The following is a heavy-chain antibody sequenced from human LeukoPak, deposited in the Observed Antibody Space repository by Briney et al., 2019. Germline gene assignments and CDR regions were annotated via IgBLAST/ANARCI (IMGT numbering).Heavy chain of an antibody. V-gene: IGHV4-38-2*02. CDR3: ASSTFYYVNAFDI. CDR1: GCSISSGYY. CDR2: VYYSSGT. J-gene: IGHJ3*02. D-gene: IGHD3-10*02. Sequence: PSETLSLTCTGSGCSISSGYYWGWIRQPPGKGLEWTGTVYYSSGTYYNPSLKSRASISVDTSRNQFSLKLTSVTAADTAVYYCASSTFYYVNAFDIWGQGTMVTVSS.